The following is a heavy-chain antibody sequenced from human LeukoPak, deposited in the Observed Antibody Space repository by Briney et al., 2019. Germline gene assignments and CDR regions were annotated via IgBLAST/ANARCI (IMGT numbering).Heavy chain of an antibody. J-gene: IGHJ6*03. CDR2: IYHSGST. D-gene: IGHD3-22*01. V-gene: IGHV4-38-2*02. Sequence: SETLSLTCTVSGYSISSGYYWGWIRQPPGKGLEWIGSIYHSGSTYYNPSLKSRVTISVDTSKNQFSLKLSSVTAADTAVYYCARAYYYDSSGYYYPSRYYYYMDVWGKGTTVTISS. CDR1: GYSISSGYY. CDR3: ARAYYYDSSGYYYPSRYYYYMDV.